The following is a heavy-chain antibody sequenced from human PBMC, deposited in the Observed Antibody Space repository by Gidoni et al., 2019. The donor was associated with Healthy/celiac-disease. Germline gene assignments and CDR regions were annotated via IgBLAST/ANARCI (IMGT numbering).Heavy chain of an antibody. J-gene: IGHJ6*02. D-gene: IGHD4-17*01. CDR2: IYYSGST. Sequence: QVQLQESGPGLVKPSETLSLTCTVSGGSISSSYWSWIRQPPGKGLEWIGYIYYSGSTNYNPSLKSRVTISVDTSKNQFSLKLSSVTAADTAVYYCARGYGDAAYYYYYGMDVWGQGTTVTVSS. CDR1: GGSISSSY. V-gene: IGHV4-59*01. CDR3: ARGYGDAAYYYYYGMDV.